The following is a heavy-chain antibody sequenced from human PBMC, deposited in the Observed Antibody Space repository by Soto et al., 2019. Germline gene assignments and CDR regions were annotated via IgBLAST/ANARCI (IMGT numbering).Heavy chain of an antibody. CDR1: GFSLSNARMG. D-gene: IGHD3-22*01. Sequence: SGPTLVNPTETLTLTCTVSGFSLSNARMGVSWIRQPPGKALEWLAHIFSNDEKSYSTSLKSRLTISKDTSKSQVVLTMTNMEPGDTATYFFARIGSWDYYTGMDVWGQGTTVPAPS. CDR2: IFSNDEK. J-gene: IGHJ6*02. V-gene: IGHV2-26*01. CDR3: ARIGSWDYYTGMDV.